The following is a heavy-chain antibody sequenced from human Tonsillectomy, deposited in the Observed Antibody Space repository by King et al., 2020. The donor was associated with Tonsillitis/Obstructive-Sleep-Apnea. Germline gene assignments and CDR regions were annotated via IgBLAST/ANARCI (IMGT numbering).Heavy chain of an antibody. V-gene: IGHV3-48*03. CDR1: GFTFSSYE. CDR3: ARGDQVVVTDY. Sequence: VQLVESGGGLVQPGGSLRLSCAASGFTFSSYEMNWVRQAPGKGLEWVSYISSSGSTIYYADSVKGRFTISRDNAKNSLYLQMNSLRAEDTAVYYCARGDQVVVTDYWGQGTLVTVSS. CDR2: ISSSGSTI. J-gene: IGHJ4*02. D-gene: IGHD3-22*01.